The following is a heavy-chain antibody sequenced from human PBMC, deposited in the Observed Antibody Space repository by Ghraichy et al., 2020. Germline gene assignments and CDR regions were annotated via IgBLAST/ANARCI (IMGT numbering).Heavy chain of an antibody. CDR3: VKYSTGWYRGHLDY. CDR1: GFTFSSYA. V-gene: IGHV3-64D*06. Sequence: ESLNISCSASGFTFSSYAMDWVRQAPGKGLEYVSAINNNGGSTYYADSVKGRFTISRDNSKNTLYLQMSSLRAEDTAVYYCVKYSTGWYRGHLDYWGQGTLVTVSS. J-gene: IGHJ4*02. CDR2: INNNGGST. D-gene: IGHD6-19*01.